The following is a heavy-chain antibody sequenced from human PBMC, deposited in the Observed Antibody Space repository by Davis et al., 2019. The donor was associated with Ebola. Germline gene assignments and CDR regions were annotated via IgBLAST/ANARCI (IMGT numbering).Heavy chain of an antibody. CDR1: GYTFRMYG. Sequence: ASVKVSCKASGYTFRMYGITWVRQAPGQSLEWLGWIRTYDGNTNYAQKLQDRVTMTTDTSTTTVFMELTNLRSDDTAVYWCARGEGAPDFWGQGTLVTVSS. D-gene: IGHD1-26*01. J-gene: IGHJ4*02. V-gene: IGHV1-18*04. CDR2: IRTYDGNT. CDR3: ARGEGAPDF.